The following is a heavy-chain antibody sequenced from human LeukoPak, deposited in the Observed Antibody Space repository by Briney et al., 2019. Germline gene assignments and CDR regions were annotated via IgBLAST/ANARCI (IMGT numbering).Heavy chain of an antibody. V-gene: IGHV4-59*01. CDR1: GGSISSSY. J-gene: IGHJ6*03. CDR2: IYYSGST. D-gene: IGHD1-14*01. CDR3: ASAIAEDFYYYYMDV. Sequence: PSETLSLTCTVSGGSISSSYWTWIRHPPGKGLEWIGYIYYSGSTNYNPSLKSRVTISVDTSKNQFSLNLSSVTAADTAVYYCASAIAEDFYYYYMDVWGKGTTVTVSS.